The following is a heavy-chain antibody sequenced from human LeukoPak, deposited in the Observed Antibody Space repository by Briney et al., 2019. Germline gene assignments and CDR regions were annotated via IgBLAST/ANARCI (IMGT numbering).Heavy chain of an antibody. CDR3: ATSAGEAFDI. CDR1: GGSISSYY. Sequence: SETLSLTCTVSGGSISSYYWSWIRQPPGKGLEWIGYIYYSGSTNYNPSLKSRVTISVDTSKNQFPLKLSSVIAADTAVYYCATSAGEAFDIWGQGTMVTVSS. J-gene: IGHJ3*02. V-gene: IGHV4-59*08. CDR2: IYYSGST.